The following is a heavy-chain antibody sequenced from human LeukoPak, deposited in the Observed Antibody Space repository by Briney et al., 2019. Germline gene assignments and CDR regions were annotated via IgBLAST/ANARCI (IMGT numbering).Heavy chain of an antibody. J-gene: IGHJ6*02. V-gene: IGHV3-23*01. CDR1: GFTFSTKA. CDR3: AKADCGGECYYVMAV. Sequence: GGSLRLSCAASGFTFSTKAMAWVRQAPGKGLEWVSAIRGSGDDTYYADSVKGRFTISRDNSKNTLSLQMNSLRAEDTAVYYCAKADCGGECYYVMAVWGQGTTVTVSS. CDR2: IRGSGDDT. D-gene: IGHD2-21*01.